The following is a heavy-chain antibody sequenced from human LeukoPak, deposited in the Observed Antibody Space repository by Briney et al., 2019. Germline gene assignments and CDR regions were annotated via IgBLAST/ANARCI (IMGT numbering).Heavy chain of an antibody. CDR2: INPNSGGT. CDR3: ARDLKDSWSGYSGNWFDP. CDR1: GYIFTAYY. D-gene: IGHD3-3*01. V-gene: IGHV1-2*06. Sequence: ASVKVSCKASGYIFTAYYLHWVRQAPGQGLEWMGRINPNSGGTNYAQKFQGRVTMTGDTSISTAYMELSRLRSDDTAVYYCARDLKDSWSGYSGNWFDPWGQGTLVTVSS. J-gene: IGHJ5*02.